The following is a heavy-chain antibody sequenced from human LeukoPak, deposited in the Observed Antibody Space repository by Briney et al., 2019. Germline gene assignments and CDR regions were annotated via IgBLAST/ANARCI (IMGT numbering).Heavy chain of an antibody. CDR2: ISYDGSNK. J-gene: IGHJ4*02. D-gene: IGHD5-18*01. CDR3: AKDKYSYGLWTADY. V-gene: IGHV3-30*18. CDR1: GXTFSSYG. Sequence: TGGSLRLSCAASGXTFSSYGMHWVRQAPGKGLEWVAVISYDGSNKYYADSVKGRFTISRDNSKNTLYLQMNSLRAEDTAVYYCAKDKYSYGLWTADYWGQGTLVTVSS.